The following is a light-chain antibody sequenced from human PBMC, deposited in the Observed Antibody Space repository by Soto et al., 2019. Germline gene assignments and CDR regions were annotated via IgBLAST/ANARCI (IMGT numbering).Light chain of an antibody. V-gene: IGLV2-11*01. CDR2: DVS. Sequence: QLVLTQPRSVSGSPGQSVTISCTGTSSDIGGYNYVSWYQQHPGKAPKLMIYDVSKRPSGVPDRFSASKSGNTASLTISGLQAEDEADYYCCSYAGNYVVVFGGGTKVTVL. J-gene: IGLJ2*01. CDR1: SSDIGGYNY. CDR3: CSYAGNYVVV.